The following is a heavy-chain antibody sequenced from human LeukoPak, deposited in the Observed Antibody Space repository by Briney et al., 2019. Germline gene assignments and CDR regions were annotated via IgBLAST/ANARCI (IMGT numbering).Heavy chain of an antibody. D-gene: IGHD1-26*01. CDR2: IFYTGT. CDR1: GGSISYTNYY. V-gene: IGHV4-39*01. CDR3: ARLYSGSYYFDY. J-gene: IGHJ4*02. Sequence: PSETLSLTCTVSGGSISYTNYYWGWIRQPPGKGLEWIGTIFYTGTYYNPSLKSRATISVDTSKDQSSLTLSSVTAADTAVYYCARLYSGSYYFDYWGQGILVTVSS.